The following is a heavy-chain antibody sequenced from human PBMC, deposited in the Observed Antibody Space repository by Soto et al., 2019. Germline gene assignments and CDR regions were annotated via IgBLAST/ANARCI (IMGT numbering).Heavy chain of an antibody. V-gene: IGHV3-23*01. CDR3: AYSSTPFDY. Sequence: EVQLLESGGGLVQPGGSLRLSCAASGFTFSSYAMSWVRQAPGKGLEWVSAISGSGGSTYYAASVKGRFTISRDNSKNAPELQMNCLRAEDTAVYYCAYSSTPFDYWGQGTLVTVSS. CDR1: GFTFSSYA. J-gene: IGHJ4*02. CDR2: ISGSGGST. D-gene: IGHD6-13*01.